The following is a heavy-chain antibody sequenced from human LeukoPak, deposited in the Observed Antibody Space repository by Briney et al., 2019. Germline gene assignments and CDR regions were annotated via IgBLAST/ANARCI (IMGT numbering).Heavy chain of an antibody. J-gene: IGHJ5*02. D-gene: IGHD3-22*01. Sequence: GASVKVSCKASGYTFTSYGISGVRQAPGQGLEWMGWISAYNGNTNYAQKLQGRVTMTTDTSTSTAYMELRSLRSDDTAVYYCARGGGDYYDSSSGFDPWGQGTLVTVSS. V-gene: IGHV1-18*01. CDR2: ISAYNGNT. CDR1: GYTFTSYG. CDR3: ARGGGDYYDSSSGFDP.